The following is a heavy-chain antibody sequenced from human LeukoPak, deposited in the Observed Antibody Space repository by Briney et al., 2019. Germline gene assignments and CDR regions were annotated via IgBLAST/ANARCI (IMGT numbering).Heavy chain of an antibody. Sequence: ASVKVSCKVSGNTFTDLSMNRVRQAPGKGREWMGGFDPEDVETIYAQKFQGRVTMTEDTPTETAYMELTTLRPEDTADYYCATDFYRGRQFDYWGQGTLVTVSS. J-gene: IGHJ4*02. CDR2: FDPEDVET. CDR1: GNTFTDLS. D-gene: IGHD2/OR15-2a*01. V-gene: IGHV1-24*01. CDR3: ATDFYRGRQFDY.